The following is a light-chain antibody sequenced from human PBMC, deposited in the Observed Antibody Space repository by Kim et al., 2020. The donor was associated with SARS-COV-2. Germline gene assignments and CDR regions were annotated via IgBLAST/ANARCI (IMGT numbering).Light chain of an antibody. CDR1: NLGDKY. J-gene: IGLJ1*01. CDR2: QDS. V-gene: IGLV3-1*01. Sequence: VSPGQQAHLTCYGDNLGDKYAGWYQQKPGQSPVLVIYQDSKRSSGIPVRFSRSNSGNTATLTNSGTQAMDEADYYCQAWDSSTGGVFGTGTKVT. CDR3: QAWDSSTGGV.